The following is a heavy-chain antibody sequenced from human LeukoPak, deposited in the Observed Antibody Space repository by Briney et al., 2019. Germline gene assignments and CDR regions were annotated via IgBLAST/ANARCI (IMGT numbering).Heavy chain of an antibody. V-gene: IGHV1-2*02. CDR1: GYTFTGYY. D-gene: IGHD4-17*01. CDR2: INPNSGGT. J-gene: IGHJ6*02. Sequence: ASVKLSCKASGYTFTGYYMHWVRQAPGQGLEWMGWINPNSGGTNYAQKFQGRVTMTRDTSISTAYMELSRLRSDDTAVYYCARDHQRVHDYGDYDDYYYYYYGMDVWGQGTTVTVSS. CDR3: ARDHQRVHDYGDYDDYYYYYYGMDV.